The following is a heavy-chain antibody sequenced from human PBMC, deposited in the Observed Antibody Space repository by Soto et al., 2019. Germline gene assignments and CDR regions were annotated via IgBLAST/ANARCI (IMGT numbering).Heavy chain of an antibody. Sequence: GGSLRLSCAASGFTFSSYDMHWVRQATGKGLEWVSAIGTAGDTYYPGSVKGRFTISRENAKNSLYLQMNSLRAGDTAVYYCARGGSSTYYYYMDVWGKGTTVTVSS. CDR1: GFTFSSYD. D-gene: IGHD6-6*01. V-gene: IGHV3-13*01. CDR3: ARGGSSTYYYYMDV. J-gene: IGHJ6*03. CDR2: IGTAGDT.